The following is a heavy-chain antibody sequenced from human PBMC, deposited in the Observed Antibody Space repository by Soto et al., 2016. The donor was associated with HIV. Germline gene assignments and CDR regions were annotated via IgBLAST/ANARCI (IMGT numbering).Heavy chain of an antibody. V-gene: IGHV3-48*04. Sequence: EVQLVESGGGLVQPGGSLRLSCAASGFTFSSYSMNWVRQAPGKGLEWVSYISSSSSTIYYADSVKGRFTISRDNAKNSLYLQMNSLRAEDTAVYYCARRKDSSSPYYYGMDVVGPRDPRSPSP. CDR3: ARRKDSSSPYYYGMDV. CDR2: ISSSSSTI. J-gene: IGHJ6*02. D-gene: IGHD3-22*01. CDR1: GFTFSSYS.